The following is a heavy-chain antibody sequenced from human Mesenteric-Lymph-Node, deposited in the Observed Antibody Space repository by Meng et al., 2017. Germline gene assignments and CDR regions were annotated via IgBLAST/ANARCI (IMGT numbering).Heavy chain of an antibody. CDR1: GFTFSSYG. CDR3: ARVGSGSYFYYYYGMDV. CDR2: IWYDGSNK. V-gene: IGHV3-33*01. J-gene: IGHJ6*02. D-gene: IGHD3-10*01. Sequence: LKISCAASGFTFSSYGMHWVRQAPGKGLEWVAVIWYDGSNKYYADSVKGRFTISRDNSKNTLYLQMNSLRAEDTAVYYCARVGSGSYFYYYYGMDVWGQGTTVTVSS.